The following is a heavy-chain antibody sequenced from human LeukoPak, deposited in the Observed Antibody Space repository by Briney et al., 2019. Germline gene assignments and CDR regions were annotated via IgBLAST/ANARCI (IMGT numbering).Heavy chain of an antibody. J-gene: IGHJ4*02. CDR1: GFTFSNYD. D-gene: IGHD5-24*01. CDR2: ISSSGSTT. V-gene: IGHV3-48*03. CDR3: ASPQYYFDY. Sequence: GRSLRLPCAASGFTFSNYDMNWVRQAPGKGLEWVSHISSSGSTTYYADSVKGRFTISRDNAKNSLYLQMNSLRAEDTAVYYCASPQYYFDYWGQGTLVTVSS.